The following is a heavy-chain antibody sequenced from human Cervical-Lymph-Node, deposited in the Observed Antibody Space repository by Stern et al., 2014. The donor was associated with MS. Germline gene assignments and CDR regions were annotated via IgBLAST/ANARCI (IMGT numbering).Heavy chain of an antibody. CDR2: IWYDGSNK. D-gene: IGHD4-17*01. CDR1: GFTFSSYG. J-gene: IGHJ4*02. Sequence: QVQLVQSGGGVVQPGRSLRLSCAASGFTFSSYGMHWVRQAPGKGLEWVAVIWYDGSNKYYADSVKGRFTISRDNSKNTLYLQMNSLRAEDTAVYYCARGPPDYGDGPAPFDYWGQGTLVTVSS. V-gene: IGHV3-33*01. CDR3: ARGPPDYGDGPAPFDY.